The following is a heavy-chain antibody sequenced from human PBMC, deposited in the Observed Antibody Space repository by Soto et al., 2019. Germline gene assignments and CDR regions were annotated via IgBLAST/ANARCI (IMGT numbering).Heavy chain of an antibody. V-gene: IGHV4-34*01. CDR1: GGSFSGYY. D-gene: IGHD3-10*01. Sequence: PSETLSLTCAVYGGSFSGYYWSWIRQPPGKGLEWIGEINHSGSTNYNPSLKSRVTISVDTSKNQFSLKLSSVTAADTAVYYCARGRYYGSGPTLYALVWFDYWGQGTLVTVSS. J-gene: IGHJ4*02. CDR3: ARGRYYGSGPTLYALVWFDY. CDR2: INHSGST.